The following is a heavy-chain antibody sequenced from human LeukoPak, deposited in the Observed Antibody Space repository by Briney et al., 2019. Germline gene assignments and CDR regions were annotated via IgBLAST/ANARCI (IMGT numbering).Heavy chain of an antibody. V-gene: IGHV3-48*03. J-gene: IGHJ3*02. CDR1: GFTFSSYE. Sequence: PGGSLRLSCAASGFTFSSYEMNWVRQAPGKGLEWVSYISSSGSTIYYADSVKGRFTISRDNAKNSLYLQMNSLRAEDTAVYYCARDCGGGSCYGPYVAFDIWGQGTMVTVSS. CDR2: ISSSGSTI. D-gene: IGHD2-15*01. CDR3: ARDCGGGSCYGPYVAFDI.